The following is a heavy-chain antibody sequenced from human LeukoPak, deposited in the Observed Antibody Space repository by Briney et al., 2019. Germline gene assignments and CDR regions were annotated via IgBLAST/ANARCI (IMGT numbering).Heavy chain of an antibody. CDR2: ISYDGSNK. Sequence: GGSLRLSRAASGFTFSNYGMHWVHQAPGKGLEWVAVISYDGSNKYYADSVKGRFTISRDNSKNTLYLQMNSLRAEDTAVYYCARDLTTPRIPPINTAMAPRDGAFDIWGQGTMVTVSS. CDR1: GFTFSNYG. CDR3: ARDLTTPRIPPINTAMAPRDGAFDI. V-gene: IGHV3-30*03. D-gene: IGHD5-18*01. J-gene: IGHJ3*02.